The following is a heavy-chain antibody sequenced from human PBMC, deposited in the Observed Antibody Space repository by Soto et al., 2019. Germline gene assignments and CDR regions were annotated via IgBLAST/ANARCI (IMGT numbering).Heavy chain of an antibody. CDR3: ATWRKPWYSGSSLGFSYFDY. CDR2: FDPEDGET. Sequence: QVQLVQSGAEVKKPGASVKVSCKVSGYTLTELSMHWVRQAPGKGLEWMGGFDPEDGETIYAQKFQGRVTMTEDTSTDTAYMELSSLRSEDTAVYYCATWRKPWYSGSSLGFSYFDYWGQGTLVTVSS. D-gene: IGHD1-26*01. J-gene: IGHJ4*02. CDR1: GYTLTELS. V-gene: IGHV1-24*01.